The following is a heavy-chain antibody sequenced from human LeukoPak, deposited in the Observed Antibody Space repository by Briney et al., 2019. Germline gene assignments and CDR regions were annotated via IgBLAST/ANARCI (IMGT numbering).Heavy chain of an antibody. CDR1: GGSISSYY. V-gene: IGHV4-59*01. Sequence: PSETLSLTCTVSGGSISSYYWSWIRQPPGKGLEWIGYIYYSGNTNYNPSLRSRVIISVDTSKNQFSLKLSSVTAADTAVYYCARGDSSSWSFKIWGQGTLVTVSS. J-gene: IGHJ4*02. D-gene: IGHD6-13*01. CDR2: IYYSGNT. CDR3: ARGDSSSWSFKI.